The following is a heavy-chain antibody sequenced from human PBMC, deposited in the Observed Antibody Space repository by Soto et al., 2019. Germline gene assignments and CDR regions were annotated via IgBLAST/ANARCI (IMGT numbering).Heavy chain of an antibody. V-gene: IGHV4-4*07. J-gene: IGHJ5*02. CDR1: GGSISSYY. CDR3: AIARSGYSTYNWIDP. D-gene: IGHD3-22*01. Sequence: KPSETLSLTCTVSGGSISSYYWSWIRQPAGKGLEWIGRIYTSGSTNYNPSLKSRVTMSVDTSKNQFSLKLSSVTAADTAVYYCAIARSGYSTYNWIDPWGQGTLVTVSS. CDR2: IYTSGST.